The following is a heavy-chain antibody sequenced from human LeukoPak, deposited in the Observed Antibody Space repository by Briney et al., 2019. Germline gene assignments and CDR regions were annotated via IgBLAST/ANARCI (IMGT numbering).Heavy chain of an antibody. CDR1: GYTFTIYG. J-gene: IGHJ5*02. CDR3: VVEYQLLRPYNWFDP. D-gene: IGHD2-2*01. Sequence: ASVKVSCKASGYTFTIYGISWVRQAPGQGLEWMGWISAYNGNTNYAQKLQGRVTMTTDTSTSTAYMELSSLRSEDTAVYYCVVEYQLLRPYNWFDPWGQGTLVTVSS. CDR2: ISAYNGNT. V-gene: IGHV1-18*01.